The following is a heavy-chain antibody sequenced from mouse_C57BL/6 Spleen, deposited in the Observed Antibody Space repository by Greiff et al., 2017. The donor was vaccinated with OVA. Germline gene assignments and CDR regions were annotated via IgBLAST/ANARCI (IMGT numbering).Heavy chain of an antibody. J-gene: IGHJ2*01. CDR2: ISSGGSYT. CDR3: ARHLTTVGYYFDY. D-gene: IGHD1-1*01. Sequence: EVQVVESGGDLVKPGGSLKLSCAASGFTFSSYGMSWVRQTPDKRLEWVATISSGGSYTYYPDSVKGRFTISRDNAKNTLYLQMSSLKSEDTAMYYCARHLTTVGYYFDYWGQGTTLTVSS. CDR1: GFTFSSYG. V-gene: IGHV5-6*01.